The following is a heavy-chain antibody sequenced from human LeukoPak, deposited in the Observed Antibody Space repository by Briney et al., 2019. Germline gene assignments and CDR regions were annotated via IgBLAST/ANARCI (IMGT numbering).Heavy chain of an antibody. CDR2: INHSEST. D-gene: IGHD3-22*01. Sequence: PSETLSLTCAVYGGSFSGYYWSWIRQPPGKGLEWIGEINHSESTNYNPSLKSRVTISVDTSKNQFSLKLSSVTAADTPMYYCASDPNYYDTSGRPGDWGQGTLVTVSS. V-gene: IGHV4-34*01. CDR3: ASDPNYYDTSGRPGD. J-gene: IGHJ4*02. CDR1: GGSFSGYY.